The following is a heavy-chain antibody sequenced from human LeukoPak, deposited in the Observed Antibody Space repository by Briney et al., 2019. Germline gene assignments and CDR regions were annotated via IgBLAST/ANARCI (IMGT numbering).Heavy chain of an antibody. CDR3: ARDRGFGELSPTDY. D-gene: IGHD3-10*01. V-gene: IGHV3-30-3*01. Sequence: GGSLRLSCAASGFTFSSYAMHWVRQAPGKGLEWVAVISYDGSNKYYADSVKGRFTISRDNSKNTLYLQMNSLRAEDTAVYYCARDRGFGELSPTDYWGQGTLVTVSS. CDR1: GFTFSSYA. J-gene: IGHJ4*02. CDR2: ISYDGSNK.